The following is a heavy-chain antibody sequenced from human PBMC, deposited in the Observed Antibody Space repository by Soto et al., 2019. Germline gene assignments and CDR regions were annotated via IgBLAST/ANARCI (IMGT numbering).Heavy chain of an antibody. CDR1: GFTFSSYA. CDR3: ASEGSGSHYDT. V-gene: IGHV3-30-3*01. Sequence: GGSLRLSCAASGFTFSSYAMHWVRQAPGKGLEWVAVISYDGSNKYYADSVKGRFTISRDNSKNTLYLQMNSLRAEDTAVYYCASEGSGSHYDTWGQGTLVTVSS. D-gene: IGHD1-26*01. J-gene: IGHJ4*02. CDR2: ISYDGSNK.